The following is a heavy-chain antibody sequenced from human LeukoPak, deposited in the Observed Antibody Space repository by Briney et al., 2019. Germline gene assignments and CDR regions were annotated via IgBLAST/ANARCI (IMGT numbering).Heavy chain of an antibody. D-gene: IGHD3-10*01. J-gene: IGHJ4*02. CDR1: GFTFSSYA. Sequence: GGSLRLSCVASGFTFSSYAMSWVRQAPGKGLEWVSSISGSGSSSYYADSVKGRFTISRDNAKNSLYLQMNSLRAEDTALYYCAKVSPYYYGSGSYYRGYYFDYWGQGTLVTVSS. CDR3: AKVSPYYYGSGSYYRGYYFDY. CDR2: ISGSGSSS. V-gene: IGHV3-23*01.